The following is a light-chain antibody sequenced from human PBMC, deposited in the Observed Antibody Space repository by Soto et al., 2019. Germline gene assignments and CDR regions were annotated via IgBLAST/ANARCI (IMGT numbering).Light chain of an antibody. CDR3: LQSHSTPLT. J-gene: IGKJ5*01. V-gene: IGKV1-39*01. CDR2: AAT. CDR1: QNIKNY. Sequence: DVQMTQSPSSLSASVGDRVTITCRASQNIKNYLSWYQQRPGKAPRVVIFAATLLQSGVPSTFSGSGPGTEFTLTIISLHPDDFATYYCLQSHSTPLTFGQGTRL.